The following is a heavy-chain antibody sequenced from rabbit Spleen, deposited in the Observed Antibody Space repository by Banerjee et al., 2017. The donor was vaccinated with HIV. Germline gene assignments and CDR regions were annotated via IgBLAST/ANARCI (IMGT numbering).Heavy chain of an antibody. CDR1: GVSFSSKHY. J-gene: IGHJ3*01. CDR3: ARDDRGDSGFEYARL. CDR2: IEGGSSAFS. V-gene: IGHV1S40*01. D-gene: IGHD6-1*01. Sequence: QSLEESGGDLVKPGASLTLTCTDSGVSFSSKHYMCWVRQAPGKGLEWIACIEGGSSAFSYFASWAKGRFTCSKTSSTTVTLQMTSLTAADTATYFCARDDRGDSGFEYARLWGQGTLVTVS.